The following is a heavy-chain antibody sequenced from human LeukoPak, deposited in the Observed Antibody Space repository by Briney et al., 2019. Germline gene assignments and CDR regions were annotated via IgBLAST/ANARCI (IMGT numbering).Heavy chain of an antibody. V-gene: IGHV4-4*07. CDR1: GASISAFH. CDR2: IYSSGST. J-gene: IGHJ4*02. Sequence: SETLSLTCTVSGASISAFHWTWFRQPAGKGLEWIGLIYSSGSTLFNPSLKSRVAMSVDLTKNQLSLKLTSVTAADTAMYYCARKDWDYWGRGTLVTVSS. CDR3: ARKDWDY. D-gene: IGHD3-9*01.